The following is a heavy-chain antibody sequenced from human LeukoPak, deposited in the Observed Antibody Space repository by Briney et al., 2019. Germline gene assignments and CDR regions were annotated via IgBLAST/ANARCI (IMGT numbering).Heavy chain of an antibody. CDR2: IYYSVNT. V-gene: IGHV4-59*02. CDR1: GGSVTDYY. D-gene: IGHD2-8*02. Sequence: SETLSLTCTVSGGSVTDYYWSWIRQPPGKGLEWIGYIYYSVNTYYSPSLKSRVTISVDTSKNQFSLKLSSVTAADTAVYYCARDGGVAPHNWFDPWGQGTLVTVSS. J-gene: IGHJ5*02. CDR3: ARDGGVAPHNWFDP.